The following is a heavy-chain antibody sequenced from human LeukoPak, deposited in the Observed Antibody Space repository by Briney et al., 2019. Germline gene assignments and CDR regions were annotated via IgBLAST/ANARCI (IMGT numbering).Heavy chain of an antibody. CDR2: IIPIFGTA. Sequence: ASVKVSCKASGGTFSSYAISWVRQAPGQGLEWMGGIIPIFGTANYAQKFQGRVTITADESTSTAYMELSSLRSEDTAVYYCARSGYDILTEKNCYYYYGMDVWGQGTTVTVPS. V-gene: IGHV1-69*13. CDR3: ARSGYDILTEKNCYYYYGMDV. J-gene: IGHJ6*02. D-gene: IGHD3-9*01. CDR1: GGTFSSYA.